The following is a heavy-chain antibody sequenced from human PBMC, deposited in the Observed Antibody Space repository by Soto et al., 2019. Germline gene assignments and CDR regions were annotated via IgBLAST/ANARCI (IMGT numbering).Heavy chain of an antibody. V-gene: IGHV4-30-4*01. D-gene: IGHD3-22*01. CDR2: IYYSGST. J-gene: IGHJ4*02. CDR3: AREFRPFYDNSGYSDY. CDR1: CGSISSGDYF. Sequence: SETLSLTCTVSCGSISSGDYFRSWIRQPPGKGLEWIGYIYYSGSTYYNPSLKSRVTISLDTSKNQFSLKLSSVTAADTAVYYCAREFRPFYDNSGYSDYWGQGTLVTVSS.